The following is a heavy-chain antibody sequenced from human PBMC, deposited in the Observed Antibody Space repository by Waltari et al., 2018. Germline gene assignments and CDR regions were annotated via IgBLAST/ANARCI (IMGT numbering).Heavy chain of an antibody. CDR3: ARAAGGGKVAATSSFFGWFDP. J-gene: IGHJ5*02. Sequence: QLQLQESGPGLVKPSETLSLTCTVSGGSISSSSYYWGWIRQPPGKGMEWIGSIYYSGSTYYNPSLKSRVTISVDTSKNQFSLKLSSVTAADTAVYYCARAAGGGKVAATSSFFGWFDPWGQGTLVTVSS. V-gene: IGHV4-39*07. CDR1: GGSISSSSYY. D-gene: IGHD6-19*01. CDR2: IYYSGST.